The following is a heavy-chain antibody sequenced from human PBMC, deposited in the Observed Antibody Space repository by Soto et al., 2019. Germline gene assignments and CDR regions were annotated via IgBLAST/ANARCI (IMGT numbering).Heavy chain of an antibody. V-gene: IGHV3-21*01. CDR3: ARESEGLTSNFDY. CDR1: GFTFTRYS. J-gene: IGHJ4*02. Sequence: GGSLRLSCAASGFTFTRYSMNWVRQAPGKGLEWVSSISSTTNYIYYADSMKGRFTVSRDNAKNSVYLEMNSLSAEDTAVYYCARESEGLTSNFDYWGQGTLVTVSS. CDR2: ISSTTNYI.